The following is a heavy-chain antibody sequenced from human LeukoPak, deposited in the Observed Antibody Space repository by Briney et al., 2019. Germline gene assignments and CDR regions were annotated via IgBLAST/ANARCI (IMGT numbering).Heavy chain of an antibody. CDR3: VKGDCSSTSCYNWFDP. Sequence: GGSLRLSCSASGFTFSSYAMHWVRQAPGKGLEYVSAISSNGGSTYYADSVKGRFTISRDNSKNTLYLQMSSLRAEDTAVYYCVKGDCSSTSCYNWFDPWGQGPWSPSPQ. CDR2: ISSNGGST. D-gene: IGHD2-2*01. J-gene: IGHJ5*02. CDR1: GFTFSSYA. V-gene: IGHV3-64D*06.